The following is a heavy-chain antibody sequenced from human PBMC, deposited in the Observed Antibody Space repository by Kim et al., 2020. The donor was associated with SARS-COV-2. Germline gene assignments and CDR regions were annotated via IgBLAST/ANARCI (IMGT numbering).Heavy chain of an antibody. D-gene: IGHD3-3*01. CDR2: INHSGST. CDR1: GGSFSGYY. Sequence: SETLSLTCAVYGGSFSGYYWSWIRQPPGKGLEWIGEINHSGSTNYNPSLKSRVTISVDTSKNQFSLKLSSVTAADTAVYYCASAITIHTPFDYWGQGTLVTVSS. J-gene: IGHJ4*02. CDR3: ASAITIHTPFDY. V-gene: IGHV4-34*01.